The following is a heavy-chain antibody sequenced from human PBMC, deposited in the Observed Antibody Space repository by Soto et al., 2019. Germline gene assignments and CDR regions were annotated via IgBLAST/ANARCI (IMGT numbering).Heavy chain of an antibody. CDR2: ISYDGSNK. V-gene: IGHV3-30-3*01. J-gene: IGHJ6*02. CDR1: GFTFSSYA. Sequence: GGSLRLSCAASGFTFSSYAMHWVRQAPGKGLEWVAVISYDGSNKYYADSVKGRFTISRDNSKNTLYLQMNSLRAEDTAVYYCARDPVTAIFLFELLPRRYGMDVWGQGTTGTVSS. CDR3: ARDPVTAIFLFELLPRRYGMDV. D-gene: IGHD5-18*01.